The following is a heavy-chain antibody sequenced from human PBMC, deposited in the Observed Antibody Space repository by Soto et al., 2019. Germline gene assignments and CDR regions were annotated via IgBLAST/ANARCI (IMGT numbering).Heavy chain of an antibody. D-gene: IGHD6-19*01. V-gene: IGHV5-51*01. J-gene: IGHJ6*02. Sequence: PGESLKISCKGSGYSFTSYWIGWVRQMPGKGLEWMGIIYPGDSDTRYSPSFQGQVTISADKSISTAYLQWSSLKASDTAMYYWARPREAGKYYYGVDVWGQGTTVTVSS. CDR1: GYSFTSYW. CDR3: ARPREAGKYYYGVDV. CDR2: IYPGDSDT.